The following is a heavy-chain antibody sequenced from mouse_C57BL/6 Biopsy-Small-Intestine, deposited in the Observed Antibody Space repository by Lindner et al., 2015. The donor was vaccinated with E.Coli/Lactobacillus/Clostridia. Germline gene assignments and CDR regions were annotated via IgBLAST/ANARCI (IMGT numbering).Heavy chain of an antibody. D-gene: IGHD2-2*01. V-gene: IGHV1S18*01. CDR2: IVIGSGDT. J-gene: IGHJ1*01. Sequence: SVKVSCKASGFTFTSSAVQWVRQARGQPLEWIGWIVIGSGDTNFSQKFHQRVTITGDLSTNTAYMELSGLRPEDTAMYYCATDLKFGLVADAFDIWSQGTTVIVSS. CDR3: ATDLKFGLVADAFDI. CDR1: GFTFTSSA.